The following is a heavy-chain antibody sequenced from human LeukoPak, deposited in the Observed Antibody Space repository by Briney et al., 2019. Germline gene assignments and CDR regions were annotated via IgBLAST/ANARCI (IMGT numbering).Heavy chain of an antibody. Sequence: SETLSLTCTVSGGSINSSIYYWGWIRQPPGKGLEWIGSIYYSGSTFYNPSLKSRVTISVDTSKNQFSLKLSSVTAADTAVYYCARARFDSSGWSRALYFDYWGQGTLVTVSS. D-gene: IGHD6-19*01. CDR1: GGSINSSIYY. CDR3: ARARFDSSGWSRALYFDY. CDR2: IYYSGST. J-gene: IGHJ4*02. V-gene: IGHV4-39*07.